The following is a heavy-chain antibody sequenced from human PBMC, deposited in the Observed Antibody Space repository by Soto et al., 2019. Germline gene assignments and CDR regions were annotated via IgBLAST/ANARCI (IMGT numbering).Heavy chain of an antibody. CDR3: ARDHGGGGLTLEY. J-gene: IGHJ4*02. Sequence: DLEESGGGLVKPGGSLRLSCTASGFIFSDYYMSWIRQAPGKGLEWVSDISNSGRITHHGDSVEGRFTISRDNAKDSLYLQMNSLRPEDSAIYYCARDHGGGGLTLEYWGQGTLVTVSS. D-gene: IGHD3-16*01. CDR1: GFIFSDYY. CDR2: ISNSGRIT. V-gene: IGHV3-11*01.